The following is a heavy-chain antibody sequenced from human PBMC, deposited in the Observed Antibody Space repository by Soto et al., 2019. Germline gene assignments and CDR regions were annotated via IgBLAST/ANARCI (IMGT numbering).Heavy chain of an antibody. CDR3: AHRVLRTVFGLVTTTAIYFDF. Sequence: QINLNESGPTVVRPTENLTLTCRFSGFSLTTSGVGVGWIRQSPGKAPEWLALISWDDDKRYSASLKSRLTITKDTSKNQVVLTVSDLDPTDTATDYCAHRVLRTVFGLVTTTAIYFDFWGQGTPVAVSS. CDR2: ISWDDDK. V-gene: IGHV2-5*02. J-gene: IGHJ4*02. D-gene: IGHD3-3*01. CDR1: GFSLTTSGVG.